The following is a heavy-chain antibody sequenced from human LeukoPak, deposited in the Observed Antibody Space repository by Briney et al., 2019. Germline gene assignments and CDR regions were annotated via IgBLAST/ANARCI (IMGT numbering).Heavy chain of an antibody. CDR2: MYYRGST. Sequence: SETLSLTCTVSGGSIPSYYWSWIRQPPGKGLEWIGYMYYRGSTNYTPSIKSRVTISVDTSNNQFSLKLSSVTCADTAVYYCARLRGYCSSGICYSGTRFDDWGQGTLVTVSS. J-gene: IGHJ4*02. CDR1: GGSIPSYY. D-gene: IGHD2-15*01. V-gene: IGHV4-59*08. CDR3: ARLRGYCSSGICYSGTRFDD.